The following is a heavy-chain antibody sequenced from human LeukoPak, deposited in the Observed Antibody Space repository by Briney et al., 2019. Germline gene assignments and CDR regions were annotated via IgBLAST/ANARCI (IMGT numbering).Heavy chain of an antibody. Sequence: GGSLRLSCAASGLTFSSYWMSWVRQAPGKGLEWVANIKQDGSEKYYVDSVKGRFTISRDNAKNSLYLQMNSLRAEDTAVYYCARLDGYSYGFIDNWFDPWGQGTLVTVSS. CDR2: IKQDGSEK. V-gene: IGHV3-7*01. D-gene: IGHD5-18*01. CDR3: ARLDGYSYGFIDNWFDP. J-gene: IGHJ5*02. CDR1: GLTFSSYW.